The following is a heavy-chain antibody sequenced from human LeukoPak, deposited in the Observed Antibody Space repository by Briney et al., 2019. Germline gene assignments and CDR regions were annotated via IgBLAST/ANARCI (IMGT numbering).Heavy chain of an antibody. V-gene: IGHV3-7*05. CDR2: INQDGSEK. Sequence: GGSLRVSCSASGFPFSAYWMSWVRQAPGKGLEWVANINQDGSEKYYVDSVKGRFTISRDSAKNSLYLQMNSLRAGDTAVYYCARLVGNYFAYWGQGTLVTVSS. CDR3: ARLVGNYFAY. J-gene: IGHJ4*02. CDR1: GFPFSAYW. D-gene: IGHD2-15*01.